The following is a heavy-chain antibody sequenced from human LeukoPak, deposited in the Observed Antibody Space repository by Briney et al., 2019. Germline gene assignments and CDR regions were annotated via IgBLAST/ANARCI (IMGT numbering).Heavy chain of an antibody. CDR3: AKGYGYSSSWTSNYYFYGLDV. J-gene: IGHJ6*02. V-gene: IGHV3-23*01. CDR2: ISDSDSGT. Sequence: GGSLRLSCAASGFTFRSYALSWVRQARGKGVEWVSAISDSDSGTYYADSVKGRFTISRDNSKNTLYLQMNSLRAEDTALYYCAKGYGYSSSWTSNYYFYGLDVWGQGTTVTVSS. D-gene: IGHD6-13*01. CDR1: GFTFRSYA.